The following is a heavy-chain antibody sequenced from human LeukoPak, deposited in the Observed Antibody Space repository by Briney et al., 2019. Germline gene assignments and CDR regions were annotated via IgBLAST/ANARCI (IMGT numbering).Heavy chain of an antibody. D-gene: IGHD3-10*01. CDR3: ARVSGWYGSGSYYNSPIDY. CDR2: IYYSGST. V-gene: IGHV4-30-4*01. J-gene: IGHJ4*02. Sequence: SETLSLTCTVSGGSISSGDYYWSWIRQPPGKGLEWIGYIYYSGSTYYNPSLKSRVTISVDTSKNQFSLKLSSVTAADTAVYYCARVSGWYGSGSYYNSPIDYWGQGTLVTVSS. CDR1: GGSISSGDYY.